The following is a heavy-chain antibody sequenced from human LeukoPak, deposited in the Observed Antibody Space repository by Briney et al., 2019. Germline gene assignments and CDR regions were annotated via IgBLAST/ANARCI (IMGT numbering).Heavy chain of an antibody. CDR2: IYYSGST. J-gene: IGHJ6*03. Sequence: SQTLSLTCTVSGGSISSGDYYWSWLRQPPGKGLEWIGYIYYSGSTYYNPSLKSRVTISVDTSKNQFSLKLSSVTAADTAVYCCARASRDSSGYRYDYYYMDVWGKGTTVTVSS. CDR3: ARASRDSSGYRYDYYYMDV. D-gene: IGHD3-22*01. V-gene: IGHV4-30-4*08. CDR1: GGSISSGDYY.